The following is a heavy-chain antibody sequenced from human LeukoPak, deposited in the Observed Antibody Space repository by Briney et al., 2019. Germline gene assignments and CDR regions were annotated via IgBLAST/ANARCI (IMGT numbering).Heavy chain of an antibody. CDR2: IKQDGIEK. CDR3: ARDLGIYY. Sequence: GGSLRLSCAASGFTLSNHWMIWVRQAPGKGLECVANIKQDGIEKYYLDSVKGRFTISRDNAKNSVYLQMNSLRVEDTAVYYCARDLGIYYWGQGTLVTVSS. J-gene: IGHJ4*02. V-gene: IGHV3-7*01. D-gene: IGHD7-27*01. CDR1: GFTLSNHW.